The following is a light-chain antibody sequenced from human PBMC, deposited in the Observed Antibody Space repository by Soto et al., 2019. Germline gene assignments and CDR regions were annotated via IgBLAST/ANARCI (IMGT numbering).Light chain of an antibody. J-gene: IGKJ5*01. CDR2: DAS. Sequence: EIGLTQSPSTLSLSPGERATLSCRASQTVSSYLLWYQQKPGQAPRLLIYDASNRDTAIPARFSGSGSETDFTITISSLEPEDFAVYYCQHRMNWPITFGPGTRLEIK. V-gene: IGKV3-11*01. CDR3: QHRMNWPIT. CDR1: QTVSSY.